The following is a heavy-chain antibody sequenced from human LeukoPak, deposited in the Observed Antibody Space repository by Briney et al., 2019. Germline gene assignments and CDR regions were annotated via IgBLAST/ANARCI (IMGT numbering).Heavy chain of an antibody. J-gene: IGHJ5*02. V-gene: IGHV3-48*01. Sequence: GSLRLSCAASGFTFSSYTMNWVRQAPGKGLEWVSYISSSSSTIYYADSVKGRFTISRDNAKNSLYLQMNSLRAEDTAVYYCARASGWSVGWFDPWGQGTLVTVSS. CDR1: GFTFSSYT. CDR3: ARASGWSVGWFDP. D-gene: IGHD6-19*01. CDR2: ISSSSSTI.